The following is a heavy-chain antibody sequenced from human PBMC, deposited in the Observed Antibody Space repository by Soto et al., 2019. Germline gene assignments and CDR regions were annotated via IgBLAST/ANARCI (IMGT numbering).Heavy chain of an antibody. CDR3: ARQYDCWTSSDY. CDR2: IYYSGST. CDR1: GGSISSSSYY. D-gene: IGHD3-3*01. J-gene: IGHJ4*02. Sequence: SETLSLTCTVSGGSISSSSYYWGWIRQPPGKGLEWIGIIYYSGSTYYNPSLKSRVTISVDTSKNQFSLKLGSVTAADTAVYYCARQYDCWTSSDYWGQGTLVTGYS. V-gene: IGHV4-39*01.